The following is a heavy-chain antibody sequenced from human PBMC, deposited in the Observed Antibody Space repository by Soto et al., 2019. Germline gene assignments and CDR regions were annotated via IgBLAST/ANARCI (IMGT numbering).Heavy chain of an antibody. V-gene: IGHV1-18*01. J-gene: IGHJ6*03. CDR1: GYTFTSYG. D-gene: IGHD4-4*01. CDR2: IIAYNGNK. CDR3: ARRTTVTPLGYYYYYMDV. Sequence: QVQLVQSGAEVKKPGASVKVSCKASGYTFTSYGISWVRQAPGQGLEWMGWIIAYNGNKNYAQKLKGRVTMTTATSTSTAYMELRSLRSDDTAVYYCARRTTVTPLGYYYYYMDVWGKGTTVTVSS.